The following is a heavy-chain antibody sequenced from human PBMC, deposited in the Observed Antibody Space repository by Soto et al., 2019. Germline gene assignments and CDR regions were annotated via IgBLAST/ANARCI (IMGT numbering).Heavy chain of an antibody. J-gene: IGHJ3*02. V-gene: IGHV5-10-1*01. CDR3: ARSDYGGNSGDAFDI. D-gene: IGHD4-17*01. Sequence: LGESLKISCKGSGYSFTSYWISWVRQMPGKGLEWMGRIDPSDSYTNYSPSFQGHVTISADKSIGTAYLQWSSLKASDTAMYYCARSDYGGNSGDAFDIWGQGTMVTVSS. CDR2: IDPSDSYT. CDR1: GYSFTSYW.